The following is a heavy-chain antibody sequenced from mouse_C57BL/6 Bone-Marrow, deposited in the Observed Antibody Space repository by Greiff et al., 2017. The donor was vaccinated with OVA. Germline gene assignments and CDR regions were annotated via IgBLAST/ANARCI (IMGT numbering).Heavy chain of an antibody. Sequence: QVQLKQPGAELVMPGASVKLSCKASGYTFTSYWMHWVKQRPGQGLEWIGEIDPSDSYTNYNQKFKGKSTLTVDKSSSTAYMQLSSLTSEDSAVYYCARDYYDVWGTGTTVTVSS. CDR2: IDPSDSYT. CDR3: ARDYYDV. V-gene: IGHV1-69*01. J-gene: IGHJ1*03. CDR1: GYTFTSYW.